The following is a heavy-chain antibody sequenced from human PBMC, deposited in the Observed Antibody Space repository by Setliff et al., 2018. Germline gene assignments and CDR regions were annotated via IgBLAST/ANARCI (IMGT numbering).Heavy chain of an antibody. J-gene: IGHJ4*02. CDR3: ARLYSGWCNY. V-gene: IGHV4-39*01. CDR1: GGSISSSSYY. Sequence: SETLSLTCTVSGGSISSSSYYWGWIRQPPGKGLEWIGSIYYSGSTYYNPSLKSRVAISVDTSKNQFSLKLSSVTAADTAVYYCARLYSGWCNYWGQGTLVTVSS. D-gene: IGHD6-19*01. CDR2: IYYSGST.